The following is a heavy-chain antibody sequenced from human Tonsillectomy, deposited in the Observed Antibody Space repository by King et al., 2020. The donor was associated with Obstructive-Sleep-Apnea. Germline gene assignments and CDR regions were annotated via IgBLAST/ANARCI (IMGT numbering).Heavy chain of an antibody. D-gene: IGHD6-13*01. V-gene: IGHV4-59*01. CDR1: GGSISSYY. CDR3: ARATYSSSWYGYWFDP. J-gene: IGHJ5*02. Sequence: VPLQESGPGLVKPSETLSLTCTVSGGSISSYYWSWIRQPPGKGLEWIGYIYYSGSTNYNPSLQSRVTISVDTSKNQFSLKLSSVTAADTAVYYCARATYSSSWYGYWFDPWGQGTLVTVSS. CDR2: IYYSGST.